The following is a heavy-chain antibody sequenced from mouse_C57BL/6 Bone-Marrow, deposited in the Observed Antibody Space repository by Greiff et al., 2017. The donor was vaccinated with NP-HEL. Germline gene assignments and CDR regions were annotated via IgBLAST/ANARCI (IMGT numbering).Heavy chain of an antibody. D-gene: IGHD1-1*01. Sequence: DVQLVESGPELVKPGASVKISCKASGYSFTGYYMNWVKQSPEKSLEWIGEINPSTGGTTYNQKFKAKATLTVDKSSSTAYMQLKSLTSEDSAVYYCASLIYYYGRWYFDVWGTGTTVTVSS. CDR2: INPSTGGT. V-gene: IGHV1-42*01. J-gene: IGHJ1*03. CDR1: GYSFTGYY. CDR3: ASLIYYYGRWYFDV.